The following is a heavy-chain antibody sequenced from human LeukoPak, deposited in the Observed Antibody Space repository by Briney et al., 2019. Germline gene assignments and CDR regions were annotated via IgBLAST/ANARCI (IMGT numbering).Heavy chain of an antibody. Sequence: GGSLRLSCAASGFTFSSYAMSWVRQAPGKGLEWVSTISGSGGSTSYADSVKGRFTISRDNSKNTLYLQMNSLRAEDTAVYYCAKDGSGWYTYYFDYWGQGTLVTVSS. D-gene: IGHD6-19*01. V-gene: IGHV3-23*01. CDR2: ISGSGGST. CDR3: AKDGSGWYTYYFDY. J-gene: IGHJ4*02. CDR1: GFTFSSYA.